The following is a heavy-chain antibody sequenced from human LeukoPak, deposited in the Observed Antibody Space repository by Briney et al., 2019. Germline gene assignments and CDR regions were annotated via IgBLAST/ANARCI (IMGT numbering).Heavy chain of an antibody. Sequence: SQTLSLTCTVSIGSINYYYWTWIRQSPEKGLEWIGHIHYSGNTNYNPSLKSRVTISVDTSKKQFSLNLNSVTAADTAVYYCARLSRPGGTSWYFDYWGQGTLVIVSS. D-gene: IGHD3-10*01. CDR2: IHYSGNT. CDR3: ARLSRPGGTSWYFDY. V-gene: IGHV4-59*08. J-gene: IGHJ4*02. CDR1: IGSINYYY.